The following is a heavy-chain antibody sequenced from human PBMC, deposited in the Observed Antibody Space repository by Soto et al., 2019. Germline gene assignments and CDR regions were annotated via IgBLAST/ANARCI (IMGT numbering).Heavy chain of an antibody. CDR1: GGSISSSSYY. Sequence: SETLSLTCTVSGGSISSSSYYWGWIRQPPGKGLEWIGSIYYSGSTYYNPSLKSRVTISVDTSKNQFSLKLSSVTAADTAVYYCARHGEGDYLRGGRENWFDPWGQGTLVTVSS. CDR3: ARHGEGDYLRGGRENWFDP. D-gene: IGHD4-17*01. V-gene: IGHV4-39*01. CDR2: IYYSGST. J-gene: IGHJ5*02.